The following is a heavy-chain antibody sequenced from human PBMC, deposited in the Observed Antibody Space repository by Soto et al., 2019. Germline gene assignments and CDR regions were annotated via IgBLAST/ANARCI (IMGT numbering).Heavy chain of an antibody. J-gene: IGHJ4*02. CDR2: IIPIFGTA. CDR1: GGIFTRYD. D-gene: IGHD3-10*02. Sequence: QVQLVQSGAEVKTPGSSVKVSCKASGGIFTRYDIRWVRQAPGQGLEWMGAIIPIFGTANYAQKFQGRVTITADATTSTAYMELNSLRSEDTAMYYCAINEGRDVSTFDYWGQGTLVTVSS. CDR3: AINEGRDVSTFDY. V-gene: IGHV1-69*01.